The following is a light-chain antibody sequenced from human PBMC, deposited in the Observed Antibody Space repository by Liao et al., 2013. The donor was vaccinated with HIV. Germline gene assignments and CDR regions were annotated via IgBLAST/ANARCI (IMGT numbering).Light chain of an antibody. Sequence: SYVLTQPPSVSVAPGKTAKITCGGNRIGSKSVHWYQERPGQAPMLVIHYDNARPSGIPERFSGSNSGNTATLTISRVEAGDEADYYCQVWDSSSDHYVFGTGTKVTVL. J-gene: IGLJ1*01. V-gene: IGLV3-21*04. CDR2: YDN. CDR1: RIGSKS. CDR3: QVWDSSSDHYV.